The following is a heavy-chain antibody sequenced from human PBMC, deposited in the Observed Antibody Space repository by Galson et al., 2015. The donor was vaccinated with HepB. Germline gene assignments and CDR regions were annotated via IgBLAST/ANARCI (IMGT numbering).Heavy chain of an antibody. D-gene: IGHD3-9*01. Sequence: SLRLSCAASGFTFSSYAMSWVRQAPGKGLEWVSTISGSGGSTYYADSVKGRFTISRDNSKNTLYLQMNSLRAEDTAVYDCAKLGYRHYDILTGMEDGFDIWGQGTMVTVSS. V-gene: IGHV3-23*01. J-gene: IGHJ3*02. CDR1: GFTFSSYA. CDR2: ISGSGGST. CDR3: AKLGYRHYDILTGMEDGFDI.